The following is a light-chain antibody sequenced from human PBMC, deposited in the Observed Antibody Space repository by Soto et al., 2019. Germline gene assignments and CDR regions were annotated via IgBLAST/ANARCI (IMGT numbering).Light chain of an antibody. V-gene: IGKV3-11*01. Sequence: EIVLTQSPATLSLSPGERATLSCRTSQSVSSYFAWYQQKPGRAPRLLIYDASNRATGIPARFIGSGSGTDFTLTISRLEPEDCAVYYCQQRSSWPITFGEGTRLEIK. CDR2: DAS. J-gene: IGKJ5*01. CDR1: QSVSSY. CDR3: QQRSSWPIT.